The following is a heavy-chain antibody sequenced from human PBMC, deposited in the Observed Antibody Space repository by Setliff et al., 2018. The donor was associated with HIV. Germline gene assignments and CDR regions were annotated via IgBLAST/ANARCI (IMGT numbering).Heavy chain of an antibody. D-gene: IGHD1-1*01. V-gene: IGHV4-39*02. Sequence: SETLSLTCAVSGVSISSSSYFWGWIRRPPGTGLDWIGSIYFSGSTYYNPSLESRVTISMDTSKNQFSLKLTSVTAADTAVYFCTREGRGDPAMATTRIDYWGQGKLVTVSS. CDR2: IYFSGST. CDR1: GVSISSSSYF. J-gene: IGHJ4*02. CDR3: TREGRGDPAMATTRIDY.